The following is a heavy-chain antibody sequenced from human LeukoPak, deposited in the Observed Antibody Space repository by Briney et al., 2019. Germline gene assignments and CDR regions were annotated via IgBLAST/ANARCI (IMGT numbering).Heavy chain of an antibody. CDR3: AKDKDSSSLVFDY. Sequence: PGGSLRLSCAASGFTFSSYAMSWVRQAPGKGLEWVSAISGIGGSTYYADSVKGRFTISRDNSKNTLYLQMNSLRAEDTAVYYCAKDKDSSSLVFDYWGQGTLVTVSS. J-gene: IGHJ4*02. CDR1: GFTFSSYA. D-gene: IGHD6-6*01. V-gene: IGHV3-23*01. CDR2: ISGIGGST.